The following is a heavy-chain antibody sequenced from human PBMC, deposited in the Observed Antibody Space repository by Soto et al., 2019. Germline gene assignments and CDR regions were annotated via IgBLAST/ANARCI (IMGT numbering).Heavy chain of an antibody. CDR3: ARQHYYDSSGYHNWFDP. Sequence: PSETLSLTCTVSGGSISSSSYYWGWIRQPPGKGLEWIGSIYYSGSTYYNPSLKSRVTISVDTSKNQFSLKLSSVTAADTAVYYCARQHYYDSSGYHNWFDPWGQGTLVTVSS. CDR1: GGSISSSSYY. CDR2: IYYSGST. D-gene: IGHD3-22*01. J-gene: IGHJ5*02. V-gene: IGHV4-39*01.